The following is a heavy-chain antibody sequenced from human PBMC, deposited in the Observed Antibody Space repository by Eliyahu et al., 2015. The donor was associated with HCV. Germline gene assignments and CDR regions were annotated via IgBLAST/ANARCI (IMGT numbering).Heavy chain of an antibody. CDR1: GGSFSGYY. CDR3: ARWADIVATIGFDP. Sequence: QVQLQQWGAGLLKPSETLSLTCAVYGGSFSGYYWSWIRQPPGKGLEWIGEINHSGSTNYNPSLKSRVTISVDTSKNQFSLKLSSVTAADTAVYYCARWADIVATIGFDPWGQGTLVTVSS. V-gene: IGHV4-34*01. D-gene: IGHD5-12*01. CDR2: INHSGST. J-gene: IGHJ5*02.